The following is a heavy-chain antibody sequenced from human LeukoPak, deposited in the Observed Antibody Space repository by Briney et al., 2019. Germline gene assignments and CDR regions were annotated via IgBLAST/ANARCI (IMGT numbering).Heavy chain of an antibody. J-gene: IGHJ2*01. Sequence: SETLSLTCTVSGGSISSFYWSWIRQPPGKGLEWLGYIYYRGNTQYNPSLKSRVTVSVDTYKNQFSLRLTSVTAADTAVYYCARDLDNGGSSIWYFDLWGRGTLVTVSS. CDR3: ARDLDNGGSSIWYFDL. D-gene: IGHD4-23*01. CDR1: GGSISSFY. CDR2: IYYRGNT. V-gene: IGHV4-59*01.